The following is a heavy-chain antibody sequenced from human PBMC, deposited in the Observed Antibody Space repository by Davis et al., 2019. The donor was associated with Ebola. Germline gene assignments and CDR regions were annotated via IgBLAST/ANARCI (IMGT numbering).Heavy chain of an antibody. CDR1: GGTFSSYA. CDR3: AREGAYDYGDYALGMDV. Sequence: SVKVSCKASGGTFSSYAISWVRQAPGQGLEWMGRIIPILGIANYAQKFQGRVTITADKSTSTVYMELSSLRSEDTAVYYCAREGAYDYGDYALGMDVWGQGTTVTVSS. CDR2: IIPILGIA. D-gene: IGHD4-17*01. J-gene: IGHJ6*02. V-gene: IGHV1-69*04.